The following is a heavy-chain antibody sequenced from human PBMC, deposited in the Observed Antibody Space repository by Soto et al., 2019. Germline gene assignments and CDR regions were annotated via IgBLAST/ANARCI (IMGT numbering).Heavy chain of an antibody. V-gene: IGHV3-11*06. Sequence: GGSLRLSCAVSGFTFGDSYMSWIRQAPGKGLEWLSYISPGSRYPAYADSVKGRFTISRDNAKRSLYLQMMSLTAEDTAVYYCVRGGGGGLFDPWGQGTMVTVSS. CDR3: VRGGGGGLFDP. J-gene: IGHJ5*02. CDR2: ISPGSRYP. CDR1: GFTFGDSY. D-gene: IGHD2-15*01.